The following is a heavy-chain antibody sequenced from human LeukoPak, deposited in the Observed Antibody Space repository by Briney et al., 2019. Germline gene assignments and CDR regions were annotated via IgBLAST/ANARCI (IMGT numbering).Heavy chain of an antibody. V-gene: IGHV4-39*01. J-gene: IGHJ4*02. D-gene: IGHD3-10*01. CDR3: ASLMGIGSGSYYNDY. Sequence: SETLSLTCTVSGGSISSSSYYWGWIRQPPGKGLEWIGSIYYSGSTYYNPSLKSRATISVDTSKNQFSLKLSSVTAADTAVYYCASLMGIGSGSYYNDYWGQGTLVTVSS. CDR2: IYYSGST. CDR1: GGSISSSSYY.